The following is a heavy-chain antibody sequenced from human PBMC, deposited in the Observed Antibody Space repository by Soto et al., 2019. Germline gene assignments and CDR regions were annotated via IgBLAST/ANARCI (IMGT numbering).Heavy chain of an antibody. CDR3: ARMAAAGTTFAY. CDR2: IYHSGST. J-gene: IGHJ4*02. D-gene: IGHD6-13*01. V-gene: IGHV4-4*02. Sequence: QVQLQESGPGLVKPSGTLSLTCAVSGGSISSSNWWSWVRQPPGKGLEWIGEIYHSGSTNYNPSLTSRLTISVAKSMIQFSLTLSSVTAADTAVYYCARMAAAGTTFAYWGQGALVTVSS. CDR1: GGSISSSNW.